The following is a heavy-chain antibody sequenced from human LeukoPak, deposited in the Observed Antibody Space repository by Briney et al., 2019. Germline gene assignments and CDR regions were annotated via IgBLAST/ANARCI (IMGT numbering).Heavy chain of an antibody. CDR1: GGSISNYY. D-gene: IGHD3-3*01. CDR3: ARDFWSGYYADYYYYMDV. J-gene: IGHJ6*03. V-gene: IGHV4-59*01. Sequence: KPSETLSLTGTVSGGSISNYYWSWIRQPPGKGLEWIGYIYYSGSTNYNPSLKSRVTIPVDTSKNQFSLMLSSVTAADTAVYYCARDFWSGYYADYYYYMDVWGKGTTVTVSS. CDR2: IYYSGST.